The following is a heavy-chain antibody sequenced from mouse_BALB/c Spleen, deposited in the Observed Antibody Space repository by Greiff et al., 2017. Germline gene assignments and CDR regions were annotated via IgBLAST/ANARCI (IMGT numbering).Heavy chain of an antibody. J-gene: IGHJ2*01. CDR2: ISSGSSTI. Sequence: EVQVVESGGGLVQPGGSRKLSCAASGFTFSSFGMHWVRQAPEKGLEWVAYISSGSSTIYYADTVKGRFTISRDNPKNTLFLQMTSLRSEDTAMYYCARGDSSGPLDYWGQGTTLTVSS. CDR1: GFTFSSFG. V-gene: IGHV5-17*02. CDR3: ARGDSSGPLDY. D-gene: IGHD3-2*01.